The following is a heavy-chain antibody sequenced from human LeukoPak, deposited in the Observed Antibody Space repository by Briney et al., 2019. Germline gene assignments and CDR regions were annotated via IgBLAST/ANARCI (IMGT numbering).Heavy chain of an antibody. CDR2: IRYDGSNK. CDR3: AKDLSPHGDHDAFDI. J-gene: IGHJ3*02. V-gene: IGHV3-30*02. Sequence: GGSLRLSCAASGFTFSSYGMHWVRQAPGKGLEWVAFIRYDGSNKYYADSVKGRFTISRDNSKNTLYLQMNSLRAEDTAVYYCAKDLSPHGDHDAFDIWGQGTMVTVSS. D-gene: IGHD4-17*01. CDR1: GFTFSSYG.